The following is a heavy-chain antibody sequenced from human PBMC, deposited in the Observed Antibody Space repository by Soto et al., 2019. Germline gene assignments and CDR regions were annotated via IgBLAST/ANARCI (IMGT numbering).Heavy chain of an antibody. D-gene: IGHD6-6*01. Sequence: SETLSLTCAVYGGSFSGYYWSWIRQPPGKGLEWIGEINHSGSTNYNPSLKSRVTISVDTSKNQFSLKLSSVTAADTAVYYCARDRYSSSSGYYYYGMDVWGQGTTVTVSS. CDR2: INHSGST. J-gene: IGHJ6*02. CDR3: ARDRYSSSSGYYYYGMDV. CDR1: GGSFSGYY. V-gene: IGHV4-34*01.